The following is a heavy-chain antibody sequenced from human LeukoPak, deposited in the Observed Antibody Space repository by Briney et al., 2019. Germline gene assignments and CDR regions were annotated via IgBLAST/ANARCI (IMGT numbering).Heavy chain of an antibody. CDR2: INPNTGGT. CDR3: AREYCDSTSCYKDLDY. D-gene: IGHD2/OR15-2a*01. J-gene: IGHJ4*02. Sequence: GASVKVSCKASAYTFTAYYIHWVRQAPGHGLEWMGRINPNTGGTNYARNFQGRVTMTRDTSISTAYMELSSLRSDDTAVYYCAREYCDSTSCYKDLDYWGQGTLVTVSS. CDR1: AYTFTAYY. V-gene: IGHV1-2*06.